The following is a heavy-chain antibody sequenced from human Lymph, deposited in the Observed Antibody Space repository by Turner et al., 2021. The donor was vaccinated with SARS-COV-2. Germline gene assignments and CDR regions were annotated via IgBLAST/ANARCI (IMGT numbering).Heavy chain of an antibody. Sequence: EVQLVESGGGLVKPGGSLRLSCAASGFTFSTYSMNWVRQAPGKGLEWISSISSSSSYIYYADSVKGRFTISRDDPKNSLYLQMNSLRAEDTAVYYCARDIPTTADYFDYWGQGTLVTVSS. CDR2: ISSSSSYI. V-gene: IGHV3-21*01. CDR1: GFTFSTYS. D-gene: IGHD4-17*01. J-gene: IGHJ4*02. CDR3: ARDIPTTADYFDY.